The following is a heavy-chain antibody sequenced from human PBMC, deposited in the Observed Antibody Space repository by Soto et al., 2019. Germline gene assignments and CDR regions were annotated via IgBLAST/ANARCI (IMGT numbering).Heavy chain of an antibody. D-gene: IGHD3-3*01. CDR1: GFTFDDYA. V-gene: IGHV3-9*01. Sequence: GGSLRLSCAASGFTFDDYAMHWVRQAPGKGLEWVSGISWNSGSIGYADSVKGRFTISRDNAKNSLYLQMNSLRAEDTALYYCAKDNLYDFWSGQLDYWGQGTLVTSPQ. J-gene: IGHJ4*02. CDR3: AKDNLYDFWSGQLDY. CDR2: ISWNSGSI.